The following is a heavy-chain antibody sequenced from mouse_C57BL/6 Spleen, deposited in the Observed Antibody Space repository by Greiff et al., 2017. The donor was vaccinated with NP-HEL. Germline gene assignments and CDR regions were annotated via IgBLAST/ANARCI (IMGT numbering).Heavy chain of an antibody. CDR3: AHSDYERSLFSY. D-gene: IGHD2-5*01. V-gene: IGHV1-54*01. CDR1: GYAFTNYL. Sequence: QVQLQQSGAELVRPGTSVKVSCKASGYAFTNYLIEWVKQRPGQGLEWIGVINPGSGGNNYTEKIQGKATLTADKSSSTAYMQLSSLTSEDAAVYSCAHSDYERSLFSYWGQGTLVTVSA. J-gene: IGHJ3*01. CDR2: INPGSGGN.